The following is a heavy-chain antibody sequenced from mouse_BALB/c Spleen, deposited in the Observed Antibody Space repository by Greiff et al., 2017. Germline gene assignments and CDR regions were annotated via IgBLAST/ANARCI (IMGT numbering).Heavy chain of an antibody. D-gene: IGHD2-1*01. CDR2: INPGSGGT. V-gene: IGHV1-54*01. Sequence: VKLMESGAELVRPGTSVKVSCKASGYAFTNYLIEWVKQRPGQGLEWIGVINPGSGGTNYNEKFKGKATLTADKSSSTAYMQLSSLTSDDSAVYFCATIYYGNYGGAMDYWGQGTSVTVSS. J-gene: IGHJ4*01. CDR1: GYAFTNYL. CDR3: ATIYYGNYGGAMDY.